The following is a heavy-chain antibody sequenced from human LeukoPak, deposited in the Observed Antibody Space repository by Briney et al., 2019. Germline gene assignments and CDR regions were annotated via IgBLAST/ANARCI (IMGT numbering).Heavy chain of an antibody. Sequence: GGSLRLSCAASGFAFSTYTMYWVRHHPGKRVEWVSIIGNTGGGIHYADSVKGRFTISRDNFKNALYLQMNSLRVEDTAVNYCAIDPNWGTHSWGQGVLVTVSS. CDR1: GFAFSTYT. V-gene: IGHV3-23*01. D-gene: IGHD7-27*01. CDR3: AIDPNWGTHS. J-gene: IGHJ4*02. CDR2: IGNTGGGI.